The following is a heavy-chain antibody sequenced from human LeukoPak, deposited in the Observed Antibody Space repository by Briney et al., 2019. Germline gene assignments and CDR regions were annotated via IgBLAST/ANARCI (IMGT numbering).Heavy chain of an antibody. Sequence: PSETLSLTCTVSGGSISSGAFYWSWIRQPPGKGLEWIGYIYHSGSTDYNPSLKSRVTISVDRSKNQFSLKLSSVTAADTAVYYCARDLPIVGAIGFDYWGQGTLVTVSS. J-gene: IGHJ4*02. CDR1: GGSISSGAFY. CDR3: ARDLPIVGAIGFDY. CDR2: IYHSGST. V-gene: IGHV4-30-2*01. D-gene: IGHD1-26*01.